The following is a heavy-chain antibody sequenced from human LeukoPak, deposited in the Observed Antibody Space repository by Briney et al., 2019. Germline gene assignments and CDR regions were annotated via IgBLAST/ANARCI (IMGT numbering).Heavy chain of an antibody. CDR1: GGSISSSSYY. CDR2: IYYSGST. J-gene: IGHJ4*02. D-gene: IGHD2-2*01. CDR3: ARLLIVVVPAAPRSFDY. Sequence: PSETLSLTCTVSGGSISSSSYYWGWIRQPPGKGLEWIGSIYYSGSTYYNPSLKSRVTISVDTSKNQFSLKLSSVTAADTAVYYCARLLIVVVPAAPRSFDYWGQGTLVTVSS. V-gene: IGHV4-39*01.